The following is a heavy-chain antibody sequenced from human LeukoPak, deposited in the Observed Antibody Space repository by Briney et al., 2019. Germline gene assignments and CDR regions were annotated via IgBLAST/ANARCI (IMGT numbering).Heavy chain of an antibody. V-gene: IGHV1-69*13. CDR1: GGTFSSYA. CDR2: IIPIFGTA. CDR3: ASVAISGGNSDRSDY. Sequence: GASVKVSCKASGGTFSSYAISWVRQAPGQGLDWMGGIIPIFGTANYAQKFQGRVTITAEESTRTAYMELTSLRSEDTAVYYCASVAISGGNSDRSDYWGQGTLVTVSS. J-gene: IGHJ4*02. D-gene: IGHD4-23*01.